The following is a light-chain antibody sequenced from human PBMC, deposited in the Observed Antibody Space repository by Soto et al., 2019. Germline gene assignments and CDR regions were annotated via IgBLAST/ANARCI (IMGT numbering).Light chain of an antibody. CDR1: SSDVGGYDH. CDR2: DVT. J-gene: IGLJ3*02. CDR3: SSYTNKDTLL. V-gene: IGLV2-14*03. Sequence: QSALTQPASVSGSPGQSITISCTGTSSDVGGYDHVSWYQQQPGKAPKLIIYDVTVRPSGISRRFSGSKSDNTASLAVSGLKPEDEADYYCSSYTNKDTLLFGGGTKLTVL.